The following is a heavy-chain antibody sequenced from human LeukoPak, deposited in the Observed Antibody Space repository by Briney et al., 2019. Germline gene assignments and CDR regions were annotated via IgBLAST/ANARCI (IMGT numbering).Heavy chain of an antibody. V-gene: IGHV1-2*02. J-gene: IGHJ4*02. Sequence: ASVKVSCKTSGYTFTGYYMHWVRQAPGQGLEWMGWINPNSGGTNYAQKFQGRVTMTRDTSISTAYMELSRLRSDDTAVYYCARGDWLLHYFDYWGQGTLVTVSS. CDR2: INPNSGGT. D-gene: IGHD3/OR15-3a*01. CDR1: GYTFTGYY. CDR3: ARGDWLLHYFDY.